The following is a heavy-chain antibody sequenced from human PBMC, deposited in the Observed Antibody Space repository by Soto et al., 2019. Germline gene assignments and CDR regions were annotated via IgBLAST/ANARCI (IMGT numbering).Heavy chain of an antibody. D-gene: IGHD6-19*01. V-gene: IGHV4-61*08. Sequence: PSETLSLTCTVSGDALSSGGYFYTWVRQPPGKGLEWLGYIYYSGGTNYNPSLKSRVTISLDKSKSQFSLRLISVTAADTAVYYCTREQSDDNCFDPWGQGTLVPVSS. J-gene: IGHJ5*02. CDR1: GDALSSGGYF. CDR2: IYYSGGT. CDR3: TREQSDDNCFDP.